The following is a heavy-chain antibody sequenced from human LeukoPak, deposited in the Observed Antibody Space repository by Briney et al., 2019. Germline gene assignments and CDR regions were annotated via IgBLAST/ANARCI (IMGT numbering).Heavy chain of an antibody. CDR2: IIPILGIA. D-gene: IGHD2-2*01. CDR3: ARVVGCSSTSCYSVWFDP. V-gene: IGHV1-69*04. CDR1: GGTFSIYA. Sequence: SVKVSCKASGGTFSIYAISWVRQAPGQGLEWMGRIIPILGIANYAQKLQGRVTITADKSTSTAYMELSSLRSEDTAVYYCARVVGCSSTSCYSVWFDPWGQGTLVTVSS. J-gene: IGHJ5*02.